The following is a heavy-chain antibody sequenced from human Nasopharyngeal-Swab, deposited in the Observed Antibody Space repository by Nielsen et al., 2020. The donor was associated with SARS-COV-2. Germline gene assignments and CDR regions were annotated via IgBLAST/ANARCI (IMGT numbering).Heavy chain of an antibody. V-gene: IGHV5-51*01. CDR1: GYSFTTNW. CDR2: IYPGDSDT. CDR3: ARLYYYDSSGYPYYYYYYGMDV. D-gene: IGHD3-22*01. J-gene: IGHJ6*02. Sequence: GESLKISCKGSGYSFTTNWIVWVRQMPGKGLEWMGIIYPGDSDTRYSPSFQGQVTISADKSISTAYLQWSSLKASDTAMYYCARLYYYDSSGYPYYYYYYGMDVWGQGTTVTVSS.